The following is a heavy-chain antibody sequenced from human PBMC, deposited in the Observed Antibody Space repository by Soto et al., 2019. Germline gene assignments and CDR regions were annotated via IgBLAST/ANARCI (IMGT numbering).Heavy chain of an antibody. CDR3: ARVIRDYYDSSGYERD. D-gene: IGHD3-22*01. Sequence: QVQLVQSGAEVKKPGASVKVSCKASGYTFTSYGISWVRQAPGQGLEWMGGIIPIFGTANYAQKFQGRVTITADESTSTAYMELSSLRSEDTAVYYCARVIRDYYDSSGYERDWGQGTLVTVSS. V-gene: IGHV1-69*13. CDR1: GYTFTSYG. CDR2: IIPIFGTA. J-gene: IGHJ4*02.